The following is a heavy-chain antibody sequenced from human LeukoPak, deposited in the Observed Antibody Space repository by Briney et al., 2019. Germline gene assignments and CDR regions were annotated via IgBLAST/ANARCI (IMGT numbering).Heavy chain of an antibody. CDR1: GGSISSGGYY. J-gene: IGHJ6*03. D-gene: IGHD2-2*02. CDR3: AREHRIVVVPAAIGEEGYYYYYYMDV. CDR2: IYYSGST. Sequence: SETLSLTCTVSGGSISSGGYYWSWIRQHPGKGLEWIGYIYYSGSTYYNPSLKSRVTISVDTSKNQFSLKLSSVTAADTAVYYCAREHRIVVVPAAIGEEGYYYYYYMDVWGKGTTVTVSS. V-gene: IGHV4-31*03.